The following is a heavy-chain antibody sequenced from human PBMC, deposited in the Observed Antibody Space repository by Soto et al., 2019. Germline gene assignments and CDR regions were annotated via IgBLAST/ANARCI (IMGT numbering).Heavy chain of an antibody. D-gene: IGHD2-15*01. CDR1: GGTFSSYA. CDR2: IIPIFGTA. Sequence: QVQLVQSGAAVKKPGSSVKVSCKASGGTFSSYAISWVRQAPGQGLEWMGRIIPIFGTANYAQKFQGKVTITADESTTMVYMELSSLRTEDTAVYYWARVMLGYCSGGSCALFDYWCQGTLVTVS. J-gene: IGHJ4*02. CDR3: ARVMLGYCSGGSCALFDY. V-gene: IGHV1-69*01.